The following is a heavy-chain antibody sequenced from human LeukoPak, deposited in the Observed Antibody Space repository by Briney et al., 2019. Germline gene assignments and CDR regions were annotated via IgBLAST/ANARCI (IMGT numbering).Heavy chain of an antibody. V-gene: IGHV1-69*05. CDR3: ARVSFYSSSSSY. D-gene: IGHD6-6*01. CDR1: GGTFSSYA. CDR2: IIPIFGTA. J-gene: IGHJ4*02. Sequence: ASVKVSCKASGGTFSSYAISWVRQAPGQGLEWMGRIIPIFGTANYAQKFQGRVTMTRDTSISTAYMELSRLRSDDTAVYYCARVSFYSSSSSYWGQGTLVTVSS.